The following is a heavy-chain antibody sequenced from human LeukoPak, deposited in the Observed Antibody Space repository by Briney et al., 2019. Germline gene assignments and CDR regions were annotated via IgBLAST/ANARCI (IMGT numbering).Heavy chain of an antibody. CDR3: ASDLVDWGGDCNNCRE. V-gene: IGHV3-30*04. D-gene: IGHD2-21*01. CDR2: ISYNGSDT. Sequence: PGGSLRLSCAASGFNFSHYCLHWVRQAPAKRLEWVAFISYNGSDTYYADSVKGRFTISRDNYRHTLYLQMDSLRLGDTVMYYCASDLVDWGGDCNNCREGGQGTLVTVSS. CDR1: GFNFSHYC. J-gene: IGHJ4*02.